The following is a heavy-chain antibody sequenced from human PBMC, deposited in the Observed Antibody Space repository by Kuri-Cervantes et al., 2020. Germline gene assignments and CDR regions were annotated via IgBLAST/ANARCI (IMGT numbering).Heavy chain of an antibody. V-gene: IGHV4-39*01. D-gene: IGHD2-2*02. J-gene: IGHJ5*02. CDR1: GGSISSGSYY. CDR3: ARRPHACSSTSCYTGAWFDP. CDR2: IYYSGST. Sequence: SETLSLTCTVSGGSISSGSYYWSWIRQPPGKGLEWIGSIYYSGSTYYNPSLKSRVTISVDTSKNQFSLKLSSVTAADTAVYYCARRPHACSSTSCYTGAWFDPWGQGNLV.